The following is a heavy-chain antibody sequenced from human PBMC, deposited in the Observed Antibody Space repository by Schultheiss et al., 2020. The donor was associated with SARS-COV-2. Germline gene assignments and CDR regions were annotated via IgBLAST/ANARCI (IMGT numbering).Heavy chain of an antibody. CDR3: AMRSTVTGFDP. J-gene: IGHJ5*02. CDR2: IYHSGST. D-gene: IGHD4-17*01. CDR1: GGSISSYY. V-gene: IGHV4-59*04. Sequence: SETLSLTCTVSGGSISSYYWSWIRQPPGKGLEWIGSIYHSGSTYYNPSLKSRVTMSVDTSRNQFSLKLSSVTAADTAMYYCAMRSTVTGFDPWGQGTLVTVSS.